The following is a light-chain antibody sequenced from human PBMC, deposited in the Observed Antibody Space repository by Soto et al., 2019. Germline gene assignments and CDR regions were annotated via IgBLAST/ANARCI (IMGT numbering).Light chain of an antibody. CDR2: AAS. J-gene: IGKJ4*01. CDR1: QGVRGY. V-gene: IGKV1-9*01. Sequence: DIPLTQSPSFLSASVGDRITITCRASQGVRGYLAWYQQKPGKAPKLLISAASSLQSGVPSRFSGSGSGTEFTLTISCLQPEDFATYYCQQLNDYPLTFGGGTKVEIK. CDR3: QQLNDYPLT.